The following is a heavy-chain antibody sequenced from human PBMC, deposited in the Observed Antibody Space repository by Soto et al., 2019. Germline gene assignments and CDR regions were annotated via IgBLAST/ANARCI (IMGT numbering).Heavy chain of an antibody. CDR1: GGTFSNYA. Sequence: QVQLVQSGAEVKKPGSSVKVSCKASGGTFSNYAISWVRQAPGQGLEWMGGIIPIFGTANYAQKFQGRVTITADESTSTAYMELSSLRSEDTAIYYCARPPLNGYYYSSGYYDYWGQGTLVTVSS. CDR2: IIPIFGTA. J-gene: IGHJ4*02. V-gene: IGHV1-69*01. CDR3: ARPPLNGYYYSSGYYDY. D-gene: IGHD3-22*01.